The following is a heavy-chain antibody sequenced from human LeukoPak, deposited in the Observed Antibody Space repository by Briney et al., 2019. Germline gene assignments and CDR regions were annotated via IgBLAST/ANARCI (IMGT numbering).Heavy chain of an antibody. CDR3: ARDREYYDSSGYRDY. D-gene: IGHD3-22*01. J-gene: IGHJ4*02. V-gene: IGHV3-66*01. CDR1: RFTVSSNY. CDR2: IYSGGST. Sequence: PGGSLRLSCAASRFTVSSNYMSWVRQAPGKGLEWVSVIYSGGSTYYADSVKGRFTISRDNSKNTLYLQMNSLRAEDTAVYYCARDREYYDSSGYRDYWGQGTLVTVSS.